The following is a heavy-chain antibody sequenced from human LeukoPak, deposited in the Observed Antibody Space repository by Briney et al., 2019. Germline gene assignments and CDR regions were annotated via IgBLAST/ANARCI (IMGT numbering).Heavy chain of an antibody. Sequence: SVKVSCKASGGTFSSYTISWVRQAPGQGLEWMGRIIPIFGIANYAQKFQGRVTITPDESTSTAYMELSSLRSEDTAVYHCAAAGTYYYDSSGYRDYWGQGTLDTVPS. V-gene: IGHV1-69*02. CDR3: AAAGTYYYDSSGYRDY. CDR2: IIPIFGIA. D-gene: IGHD3-22*01. J-gene: IGHJ4*02. CDR1: GGTFSSYT.